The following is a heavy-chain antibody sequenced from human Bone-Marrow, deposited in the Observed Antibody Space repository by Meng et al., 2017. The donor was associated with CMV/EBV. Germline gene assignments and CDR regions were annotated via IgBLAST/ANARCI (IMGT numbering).Heavy chain of an antibody. Sequence: ASVKVSCKASGYTFTGYYMHWVRQAPGQGLEWMGWINPNSGGTNYAQKFQGRVTMTRDTSISTAYMELSRLRSDDTAVYYCARGDCSSTSCYGGEYYGMDVWGQGTTVTVSS. CDR1: GYTFTGYY. CDR2: INPNSGGT. J-gene: IGHJ6*02. D-gene: IGHD2-2*01. V-gene: IGHV1-2*02. CDR3: ARGDCSSTSCYGGEYYGMDV.